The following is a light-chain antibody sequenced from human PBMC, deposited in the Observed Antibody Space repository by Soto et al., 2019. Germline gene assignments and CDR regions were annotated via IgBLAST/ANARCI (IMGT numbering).Light chain of an antibody. J-gene: IGKJ1*01. CDR3: QQYNNWPPTWT. Sequence: EIVMTQSPATLSVSPGERATLSCRASQSVSSNLAWYQQKPGQAPSRLIYGASTRATGIPARFSGSGSGTEFNLTISSLQSEDFAVYYCQQYNNWPPTWTFGQGTKVEIK. CDR1: QSVSSN. V-gene: IGKV3-15*01. CDR2: GAS.